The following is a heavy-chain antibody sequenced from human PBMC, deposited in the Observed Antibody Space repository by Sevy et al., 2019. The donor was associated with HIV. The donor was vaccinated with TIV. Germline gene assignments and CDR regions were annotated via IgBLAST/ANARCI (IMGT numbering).Heavy chain of an antibody. V-gene: IGHV3-15*01. D-gene: IGHD2-8*02. CDR2: IQSKADGGTI. J-gene: IGHJ6*02. CDR1: GFTFSYAG. CDR3: STDPIILLLVTNGMDV. Sequence: GGSLRLSCAASGFTFSYAGMNWVRQAPGKGLEWVGRIQSKADGGTIDYAAPVKGRFTISRDDSQNTLYLQMNSLKTEDTAVYYCSTDPIILLLVTNGMDVWGQGTTVTVSS.